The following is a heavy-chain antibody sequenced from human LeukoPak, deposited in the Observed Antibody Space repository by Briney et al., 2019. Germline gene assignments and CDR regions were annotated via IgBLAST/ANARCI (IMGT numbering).Heavy chain of an antibody. J-gene: IGHJ6*02. CDR2: IYYSGST. Sequence: SETLSLTCTVSGGSISSYYWSWIRQPPGKGLEWIGYIYYSGSTNYNPSPRSRVTISVDTSKNQFSLKLSSVTAADTAVYYCARQRSDYYGMDVWGQGTTVTVSS. CDR3: ARQRSDYYGMDV. D-gene: IGHD3-3*01. V-gene: IGHV4-59*08. CDR1: GGSISSYY.